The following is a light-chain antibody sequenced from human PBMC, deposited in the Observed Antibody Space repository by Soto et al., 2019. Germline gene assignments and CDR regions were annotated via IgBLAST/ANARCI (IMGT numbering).Light chain of an antibody. CDR3: CSYTSTNTLWV. J-gene: IGLJ3*02. Sequence: QSALTQPASVSWSPGQSITISCTGTSSDVGGYNYVSWYQQHPGKAPKFIIYDVSYRPSWVSTRFSGTKSGNTASLTISGLQADDEADYYCCSYTSTNTLWVFGGGTKLTVL. CDR1: SSDVGGYNY. V-gene: IGLV2-14*03. CDR2: DVS.